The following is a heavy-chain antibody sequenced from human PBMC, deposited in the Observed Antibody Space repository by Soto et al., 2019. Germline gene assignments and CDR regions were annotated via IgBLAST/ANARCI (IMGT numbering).Heavy chain of an antibody. CDR2: IYYSGST. J-gene: IGHJ4*02. V-gene: IGHV4-31*03. Sequence: SETLSLTCTVSGGSISSGGYYWSWIRQHPGKGLEWIGYIYYSGSTYYNPSLKSRVTISVDTSKNQFSLKLSSVTAADTAVYYCATATTKYYFSQGFRSWGQGTLVTVSS. D-gene: IGHD3-10*01. CDR1: GGSISSGGYY. CDR3: ATATTKYYFSQGFRS.